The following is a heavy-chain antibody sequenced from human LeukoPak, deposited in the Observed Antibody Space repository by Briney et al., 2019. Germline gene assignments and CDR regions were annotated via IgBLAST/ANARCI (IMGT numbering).Heavy chain of an antibody. CDR3: ARDLRGIAVAGTFDY. CDR2: IYHSGST. J-gene: IGHJ4*02. D-gene: IGHD6-19*01. CDR1: GYSISSGYY. Sequence: PSETLSLTCTVSGYSISSGYYWGWIRQPPGKGLEWIGSIYHSGSTYYNPSLKSRVTISVDTSKNQFSLKLSSVTAADTAVYYCARDLRGIAVAGTFDYWGQGTLVTVSS. V-gene: IGHV4-38-2*02.